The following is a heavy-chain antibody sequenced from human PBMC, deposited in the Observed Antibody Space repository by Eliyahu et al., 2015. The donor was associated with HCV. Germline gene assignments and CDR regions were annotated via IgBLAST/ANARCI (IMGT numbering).Heavy chain of an antibody. D-gene: IGHD3-3*01. J-gene: IGHJ5*02. CDR2: INQDGSEV. CDR1: GFIFGNFW. CDR3: VTGDFWSAYYGNLHS. V-gene: IGHV3-7*01. Sequence: EVQLVESGGALVQPGGSLRLSCAASGFIFGNFWMNWVRQAPGKGLEGVANINQDGSEVXYVDSVKGRVTISRDGANNSLHLQMTSLRAEDTAVYYCVTGDFWSAYYGNLHSWGQGTLVTVSS.